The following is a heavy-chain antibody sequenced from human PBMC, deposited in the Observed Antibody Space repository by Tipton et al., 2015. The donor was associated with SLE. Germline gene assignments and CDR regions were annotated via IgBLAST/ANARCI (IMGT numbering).Heavy chain of an antibody. CDR3: ARLREEFRWDSGSERPIAVDS. D-gene: IGHD5-12*01. CDR1: GGSISSYP. V-gene: IGHV4-59*08. J-gene: IGHJ4*02. Sequence: LRLSCSVSGGSISSYPWSWIRQPPGKGLQWMGYIYDSGTTNYNPSLESRITISIDASRSQFSLKLSSVTAADTAVYYCARLREEFRWDSGSERPIAVDSWGQGTLVTVSS. CDR2: IYDSGTT.